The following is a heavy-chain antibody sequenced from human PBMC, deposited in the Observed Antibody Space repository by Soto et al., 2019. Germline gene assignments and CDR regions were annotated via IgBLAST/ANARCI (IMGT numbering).Heavy chain of an antibody. J-gene: IGHJ5*02. CDR3: AKGIAAAGPGFAEGDWDNWFDP. V-gene: IGHV3-9*01. CDR2: ISWNSGSI. D-gene: IGHD6-13*01. CDR1: GFTFDDYA. Sequence: GGSLRLSCAASGFTFDDYAMHWVRQAPGKGLEWVSGISWNSGSIGYADSVKGRFTISRDNAKNSLYLQMNSLRAEDTALYYCAKGIAAAGPGFAEGDWDNWFDPWGQGTLVTVSS.